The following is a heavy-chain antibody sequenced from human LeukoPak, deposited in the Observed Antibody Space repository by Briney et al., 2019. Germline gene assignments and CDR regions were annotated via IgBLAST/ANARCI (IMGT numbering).Heavy chain of an antibody. Sequence: PGGSLRLSCVASGFTFSAYAVGWGRRAPGLGLEWVSTISVSGSQTDYADSVKGRFTISRDNSKNTFYLQMNSLRAEDTAVYYCGKGTPPPVYWGPGTLVTVSS. J-gene: IGHJ4*02. CDR3: GKGTPPPVY. D-gene: IGHD1-14*01. CDR2: ISVSGSQT. V-gene: IGHV3-23*01. CDR1: GFTFSAYA.